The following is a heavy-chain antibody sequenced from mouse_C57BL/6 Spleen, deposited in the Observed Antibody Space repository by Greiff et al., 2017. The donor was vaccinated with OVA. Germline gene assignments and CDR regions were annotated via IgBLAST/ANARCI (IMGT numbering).Heavy chain of an antibody. CDR1: GYTFTSYG. J-gene: IGHJ1*03. CDR2: IYPRSGNT. V-gene: IGHV1-81*01. CDR3: ARSDYGISAGYWGFDI. Sequence: QVQLQQSGAELARPGASVKLSCKASGYTFTSYGISWVKQRTGQGLEWIGEIYPRSGNTYYNEKFKGKATLTADKSSSTAYMELRSLTSEDSAVYFWARSDYGISAGYWGFDIWGTGTTVTVSS. D-gene: IGHD2-1*01.